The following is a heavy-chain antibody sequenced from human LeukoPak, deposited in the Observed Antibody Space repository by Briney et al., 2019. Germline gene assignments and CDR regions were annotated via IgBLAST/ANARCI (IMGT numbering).Heavy chain of an antibody. CDR2: AHSSGHT. CDR1: GGSIRTNY. D-gene: IGHD3-22*01. CDR3: ARDSYDYDSHFEDVFDS. V-gene: IGHV4-59*01. J-gene: IGHJ3*01. Sequence: SETLSLTCTVSGGSIRTNYWSWIRQPPGKGLEWIGYAHSSGHTRSSTSLKSRVTISINMSNNHVYMRLTSVTAADTALYYGARDSYDYDSHFEDVFDSWGQGTMVTVSS.